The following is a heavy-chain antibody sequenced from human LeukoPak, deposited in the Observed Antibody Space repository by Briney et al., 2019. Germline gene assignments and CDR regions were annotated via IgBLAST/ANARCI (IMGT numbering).Heavy chain of an antibody. CDR3: ARDYGGSYYSLDY. CDR1: GFTFSSYW. V-gene: IGHV3-7*01. D-gene: IGHD1-26*01. Sequence: GGSLRLSCAASGFTFSSYWMGWVRQAPGKGLEWVANIKEDGSEKYYVDSVKGRFTISRGNAKNSLYLQMNSLRAEDTAVYYCARDYGGSYYSLDYWGQGTLVTVSS. J-gene: IGHJ4*02. CDR2: IKEDGSEK.